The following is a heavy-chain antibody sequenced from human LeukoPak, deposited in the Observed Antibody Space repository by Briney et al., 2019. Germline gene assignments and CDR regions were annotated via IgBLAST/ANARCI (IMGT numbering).Heavy chain of an antibody. D-gene: IGHD2-21*02. CDR3: ANVGRTYCGGDCYSSFDY. J-gene: IGHJ4*02. CDR1: GFTLSSYE. V-gene: IGHV3-23*01. CDR2: ISGSGGST. Sequence: GGSLRLSCAASGFTLSSYEMNWVRQAPGKGLEWVSAISGSGGSTYYADSVKGRFTISRDNSKNTLYLQMNSLRAEDTAVYYCANVGRTYCGGDCYSSFDYWGQGTLVTVSS.